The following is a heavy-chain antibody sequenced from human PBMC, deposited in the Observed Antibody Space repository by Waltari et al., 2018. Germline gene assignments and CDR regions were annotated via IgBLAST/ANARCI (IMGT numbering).Heavy chain of an antibody. Sequence: QVQLVQSGAEVKKPGASVKVSCKVSGYTLTELSMHWVRQAPRKGLEWMGGFDPEDGETIDAKKCQGRVPMTEDTSTDTAYMELSSLRYEDTAGYCWATGGSGSYSWDYWGQGTLVTVSS. CDR3: ATGGSGSYSWDY. D-gene: IGHD3-10*01. CDR1: GYTLTELS. V-gene: IGHV1-24*01. J-gene: IGHJ4*02. CDR2: FDPEDGET.